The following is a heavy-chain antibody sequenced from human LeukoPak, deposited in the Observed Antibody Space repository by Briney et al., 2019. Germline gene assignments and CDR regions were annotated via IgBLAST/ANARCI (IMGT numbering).Heavy chain of an antibody. D-gene: IGHD1-26*01. Sequence: PGRSLRLSCAASGFTFSSYGMHWVRQAPGKGLEWVAFIRYDGGNTYYVDSVKGRFTISRDNSKNTLYLQMNSLRAEDTAVYYCAKHLFTGSYTSTFDYWGQGTLVTVSS. CDR1: GFTFSSYG. J-gene: IGHJ4*02. CDR3: AKHLFTGSYTSTFDY. CDR2: IRYDGGNT. V-gene: IGHV3-30*02.